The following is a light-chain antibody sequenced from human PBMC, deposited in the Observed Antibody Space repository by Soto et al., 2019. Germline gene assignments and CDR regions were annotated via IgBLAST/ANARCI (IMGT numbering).Light chain of an antibody. CDR3: QQYGSSHWT. Sequence: ENVLTQSPATLSLSPGERATLSCRASQSVSSNLAWYQQKPGQAPRLLIYGASSRATGIPDRFSGSGSGTDFTLTISRLEPEDFAVYHCQQYGSSHWTFGQGTKVDIK. CDR2: GAS. CDR1: QSVSSN. V-gene: IGKV3-20*01. J-gene: IGKJ1*01.